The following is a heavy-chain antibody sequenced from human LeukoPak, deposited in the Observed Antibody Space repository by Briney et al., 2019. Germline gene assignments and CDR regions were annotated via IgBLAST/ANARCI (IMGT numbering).Heavy chain of an antibody. V-gene: IGHV3-21*01. CDR1: GFTFSSYS. CDR3: ARVGEEDSNSYYFDY. D-gene: IGHD6-6*01. J-gene: IGHJ4*02. Sequence: GGSLRLSCAASGFTFSSYSMNWVRQAPGKGLEWVSSISSSSSYIYYADSVKGRFTISRDNAKNSLYLQMNSLRAEDTAVYYCARVGEEDSNSYYFDYWGQGTLVTVSS. CDR2: ISSSSSYI.